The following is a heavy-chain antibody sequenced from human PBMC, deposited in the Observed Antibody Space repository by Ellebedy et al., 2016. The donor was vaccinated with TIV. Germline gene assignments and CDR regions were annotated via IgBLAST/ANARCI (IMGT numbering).Heavy chain of an antibody. D-gene: IGHD3-9*01. CDR3: AKGGSTIWEALDF. V-gene: IGHV3-9*01. Sequence: GGSLRLSCAASGFTFDDYAMHWVRQAPGKGLEWVSGISWNSDSIGYADSVKGRFTISRDDSENTLYLLMNSLRAEDAAIYYCAKGGSTIWEALDFWGQGTMVTVSS. J-gene: IGHJ3*01. CDR1: GFTFDDYA. CDR2: ISWNSDSI.